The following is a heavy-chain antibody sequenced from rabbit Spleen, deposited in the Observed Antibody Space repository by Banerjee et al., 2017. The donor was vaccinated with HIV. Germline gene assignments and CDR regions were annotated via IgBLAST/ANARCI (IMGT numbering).Heavy chain of an antibody. J-gene: IGHJ3*01. Sequence: VRQAPGKGLEWIACIYISGGSTYYASWAKGRFTISETSSTTVTLQMTSLTAADTATYFCARDVDIIGLWGQGTLVTVS. V-gene: IGHV1S40*01. CDR2: IYISGGST. CDR3: ARDVDIIGL. D-gene: IGHD4-1*01.